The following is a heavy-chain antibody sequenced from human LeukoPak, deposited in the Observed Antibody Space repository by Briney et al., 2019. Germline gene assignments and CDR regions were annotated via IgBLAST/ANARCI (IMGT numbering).Heavy chain of an antibody. J-gene: IGHJ3*02. V-gene: IGHV1-69*13. CDR3: ARGRVIHFGGIDVFDI. Sequence: SVKVSCKASGGTFGAFGINWVRQAPGQGLEWMGGIIPLFGTTDYAQKFQGRVTITADESTNTAYMELSSLRSDDTAIYYCARGRVIHFGGIDVFDIWGQGTMVTVSS. CDR1: GGTFGAFG. D-gene: IGHD4/OR15-4a*01. CDR2: IIPLFGTT.